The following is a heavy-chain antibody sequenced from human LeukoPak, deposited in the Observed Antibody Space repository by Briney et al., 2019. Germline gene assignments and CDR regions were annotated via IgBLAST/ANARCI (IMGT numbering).Heavy chain of an antibody. CDR1: GFTFSNFW. CDR3: TRAYTSGRDGYYFDY. CDR2: INNDGDST. Sequence: QPGRSLRLSCAASGFTFSNFWMHWVRQTPGKGPGKGLLWVSRINNDGDSTNYADSVKGRFTISRDNAKSTLYLQLSSLRAEDTAIYYCTRAYTSGRDGYYFDYWGQGALVTVSS. V-gene: IGHV3-74*01. D-gene: IGHD6-19*01. J-gene: IGHJ4*02.